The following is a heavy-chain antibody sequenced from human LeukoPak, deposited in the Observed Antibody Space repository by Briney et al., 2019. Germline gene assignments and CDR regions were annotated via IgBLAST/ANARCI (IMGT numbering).Heavy chain of an antibody. D-gene: IGHD5-24*01. CDR1: GFSLSTSGMC. Sequence: ESGPTLVNPTQTLTLTCTFSGFSLSTSGMCVSWIRQPPVKALEWLALSDWDDDKYYNTSRKTSLTISKDTSKHPVVLTMTNMDPVDTATYYCARTYVEMATAFDYWGQGTLVTVSS. V-gene: IGHV2-70*01. J-gene: IGHJ4*02. CDR3: ARTYVEMATAFDY. CDR2: SDWDDDK.